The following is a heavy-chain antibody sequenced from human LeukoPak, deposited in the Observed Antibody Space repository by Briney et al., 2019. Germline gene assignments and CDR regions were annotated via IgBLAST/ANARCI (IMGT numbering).Heavy chain of an antibody. D-gene: IGHD3-22*01. V-gene: IGHV1-46*01. CDR3: ARDRIRRYYYDSSGPTEFDY. Sequence: ASVKVSCKASGYTFTSYYMHWVRQAPGQGLEWMGIINPSGGSTSYAQKFQGRVTLTRDMSTSTDYLELSSLRSEDTAVYYCARDRIRRYYYDSSGPTEFDYWGQGTLVTVSS. J-gene: IGHJ4*02. CDR1: GYTFTSYY. CDR2: INPSGGST.